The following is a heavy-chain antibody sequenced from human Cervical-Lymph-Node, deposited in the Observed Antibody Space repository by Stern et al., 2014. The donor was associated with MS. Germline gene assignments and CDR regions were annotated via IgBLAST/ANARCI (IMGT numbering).Heavy chain of an antibody. CDR3: ARLERSYGGDY. D-gene: IGHD5-18*01. Sequence: QVQLQESGPGLVKPSATLSLTCTVTGGSISTNSYFWGWIRQTPGRGLEWIGSIYFAGNPFYNPSFETRVTMSVAPSKNQFSLRLTSVTAADTAVYYCARLERSYGGDYWGQGIQVTVSS. CDR2: IYFAGNP. V-gene: IGHV4-39*01. J-gene: IGHJ4*02. CDR1: GGSISTNSYF.